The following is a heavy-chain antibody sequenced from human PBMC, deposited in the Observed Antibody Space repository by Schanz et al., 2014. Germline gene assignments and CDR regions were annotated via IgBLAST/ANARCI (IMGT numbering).Heavy chain of an antibody. V-gene: IGHV3-30-3*01. J-gene: IGHJ6*03. CDR2: ISHDGNNK. Sequence: QLLESGGGLVQPGGSLRLSCAASGFTFSNYAMTWVRQAPGKGLEWAALISHDGNNKHYVDSVEGRFTISRDNSKSMLFLEMSSLRVEDTAVYYCVREENYPSFLGYYYYMDVWGKGTSVTVSS. CDR1: GFTFSNYA. CDR3: VREENYPSFLGYYYYMDV. D-gene: IGHD3-10*01.